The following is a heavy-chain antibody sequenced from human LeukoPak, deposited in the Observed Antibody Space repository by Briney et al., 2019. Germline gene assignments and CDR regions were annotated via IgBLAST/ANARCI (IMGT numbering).Heavy chain of an antibody. V-gene: IGHV4-39*01. CDR1: GGSISSSSYY. D-gene: IGHD6-19*01. Sequence: KPSETLSLTCTVSGGSISSSSYYWGWIRQPPGKGLEWIGSIYYSGNTYYNPSLKSRVSISVDTSRNQFSLRLSSVTAADTAIYYCARHSIAVTDDCWGQGTLVTVSS. J-gene: IGHJ4*02. CDR3: ARHSIAVTDDC. CDR2: IYYSGNT.